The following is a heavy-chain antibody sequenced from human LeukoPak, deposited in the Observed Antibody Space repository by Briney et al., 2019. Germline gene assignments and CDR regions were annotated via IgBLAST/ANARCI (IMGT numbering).Heavy chain of an antibody. J-gene: IGHJ5*02. CDR3: ARDRGYYDSVGPTYSWVVP. V-gene: IGHV4-39*07. CDR2: THYSGTT. CDR1: GSSIPGSPYY. D-gene: IGHD3-22*01. Sequence: SETLSLTCTVSGSSIPGSPYYWGWIRQPPGKGLEWIGTTHYSGTTYYNPSLKSRVTLSVDASNIQFSLKLLSVTAADTAVYYCARDRGYYDSVGPTYSWVVPWGQGTLVTVSS.